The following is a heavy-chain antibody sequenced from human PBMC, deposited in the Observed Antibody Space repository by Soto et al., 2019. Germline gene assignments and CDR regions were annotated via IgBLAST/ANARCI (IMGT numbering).Heavy chain of an antibody. CDR1: GYNFTSNW. CDR3: VRLTVFGSVLPDV. V-gene: IGHV5-51*01. D-gene: IGHD3-3*01. Sequence: GESLKISCKGSGYNFTSNWIGWVRQMPGKGLEWMGIIYPGDSDTRYSPSFQGQVTMSADKSISTAYLQWSSLKASDSGIDYCVRLTVFGSVLPDVWAQGPTFTFS. CDR2: IYPGDSDT. J-gene: IGHJ6*02.